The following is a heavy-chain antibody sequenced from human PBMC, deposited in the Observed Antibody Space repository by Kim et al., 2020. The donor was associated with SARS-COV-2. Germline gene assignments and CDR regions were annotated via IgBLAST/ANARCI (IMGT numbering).Heavy chain of an antibody. CDR2: IKQDGSEK. V-gene: IGHV3-7*01. J-gene: IGHJ6*02. Sequence: GGSLRLSCAASGFTFSSYWMSWVRQAPGKGLEWVANIKQDGSEKYYVDSVKGRFTISRDNAKNSLYLQMNSLRVEDTAVYYCAREPSDSGLLWFGAMDVWGQGTTVTVSS. CDR3: AREPSDSGLLWFGAMDV. D-gene: IGHD3-10*01. CDR1: GFTFSSYW.